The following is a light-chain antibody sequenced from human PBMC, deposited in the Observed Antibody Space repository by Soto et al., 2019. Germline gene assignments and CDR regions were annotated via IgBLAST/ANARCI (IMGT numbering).Light chain of an antibody. CDR1: QSLLLSNGYTY. CDR3: MQALQTPPWT. Sequence: DIVMTQSPLSLPVTPGEPASISCRSSQSLLLSNGYTYLDWYLQKPGQSPQLLIYLGSNRASGVPDRFSGSGSGTDFTLKISRVEAEDVGVYYCMQALQTPPWTFGQGTKVEIK. CDR2: LGS. V-gene: IGKV2-28*01. J-gene: IGKJ1*01.